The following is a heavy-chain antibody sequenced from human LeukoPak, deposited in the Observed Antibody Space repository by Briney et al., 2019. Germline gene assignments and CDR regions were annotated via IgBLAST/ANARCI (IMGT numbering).Heavy chain of an antibody. CDR2: IYYSGST. Sequence: SETLSLTCTVSGGSISSYYWSWIRQPPGKGLEWIGYIYYSGSTNYNPSLKGRVTISVDTSKNQFSLKLSSVTAADTAVYYCARASISSPNTAMVDFDYWGQGTLVTVSS. J-gene: IGHJ4*02. D-gene: IGHD5-18*01. V-gene: IGHV4-59*01. CDR3: ARASISSPNTAMVDFDY. CDR1: GGSISSYY.